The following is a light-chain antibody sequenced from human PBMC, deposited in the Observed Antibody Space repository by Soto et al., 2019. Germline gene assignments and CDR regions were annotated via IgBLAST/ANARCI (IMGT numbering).Light chain of an antibody. J-gene: IGKJ4*02. CDR2: DAS. CDR3: HKCTNPPLT. CDR1: QDISDS. V-gene: IGKV1-33*01. Sequence: DIQMTQSPSSLSASVGDRITITCQASQDISDSLNWYQQKPGRAPNLLIYDASNLETGVPSRFSGSGSGTDFTFTITGLQPEDIATYYCHKCTNPPLTFRGGTKVDIK.